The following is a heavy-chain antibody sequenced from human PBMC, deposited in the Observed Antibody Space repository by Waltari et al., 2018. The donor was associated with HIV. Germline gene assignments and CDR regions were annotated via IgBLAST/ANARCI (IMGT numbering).Heavy chain of an antibody. D-gene: IGHD3-16*01. J-gene: IGHJ4*02. CDR2: INPDTGDT. Sequence: QTLLVQSESEVRAPGASVVLSCKASGDRFSNYFLYWLRQAPGQGLEWMGRINPDTGDTTDSQTFRTRVTMTRDTSSASTYMEMTRLTAADTATYCCARGEDVSLTHLPPGFRLEFWGKGSLVSVSS. V-gene: IGHV1-2*06. CDR1: GDRFSNYF. CDR3: ARGEDVSLTHLPPGFRLEF.